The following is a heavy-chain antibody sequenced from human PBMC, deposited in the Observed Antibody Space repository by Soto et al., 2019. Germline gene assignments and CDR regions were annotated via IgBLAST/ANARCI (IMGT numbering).Heavy chain of an antibody. J-gene: IGHJ4*02. CDR1: GGSISSSSYY. V-gene: IGHV4-39*01. D-gene: IGHD5-12*01. CDR2: IYYSGST. CDR3: ARQSSVATIRAADY. Sequence: SETLSLTCTVSGGSISSSSYYWGWIRQPPGKGLEWIGSIYYSGSTYYNPSLKSRVTISVDTSKNQFSLKLSSVTAADTAVYYCARQSSVATIRAADYWGQGILVTVSS.